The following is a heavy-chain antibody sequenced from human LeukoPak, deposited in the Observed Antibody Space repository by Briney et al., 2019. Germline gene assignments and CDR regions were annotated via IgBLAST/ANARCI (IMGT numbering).Heavy chain of an antibody. CDR2: IIPIFGTA. V-gene: IGHV1-69*06. J-gene: IGHJ4*02. CDR1: GGTFSSYA. Sequence: SVKVSCKASGGTFSSYAISWVRQAPGQGLERMGGIIPIFGTANYAQKFQGRVTITADKSTGTAYMELSSLRSEDTAVYYCARDYYGSGSSLQYYFDYWGQGTLVTVSS. D-gene: IGHD3-10*01. CDR3: ARDYYGSGSSLQYYFDY.